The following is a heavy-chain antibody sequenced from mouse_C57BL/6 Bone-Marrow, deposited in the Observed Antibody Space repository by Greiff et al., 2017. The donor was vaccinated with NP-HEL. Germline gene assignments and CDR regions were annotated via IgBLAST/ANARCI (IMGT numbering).Heavy chain of an antibody. D-gene: IGHD2-3*01. V-gene: IGHV5-17*01. CDR3: ARSGYYVGFAY. Sequence: EVKLVESGGGLVKPGGSLKLSCAASGFTFSDYGMHWVRQAPEKGLEWVAYISSGSSTIYYADTVKGRFTISRDNAKNTLFLQMTSLRSEDTAMYYCARSGYYVGFAYWGQGTLVTVSA. CDR2: ISSGSSTI. J-gene: IGHJ3*01. CDR1: GFTFSDYG.